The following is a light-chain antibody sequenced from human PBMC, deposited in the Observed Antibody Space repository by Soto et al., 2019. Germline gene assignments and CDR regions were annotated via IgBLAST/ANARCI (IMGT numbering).Light chain of an antibody. J-gene: IGKJ5*01. CDR2: WAS. Sequence: DIVMTQSPDSLAVSLGERATIDCKSSQSLFFNSNNKNFLAWYQQKAGQPPRLLIYWASTRESGVPDRFSGSGSGTDFPLTISNLQPEDVAVYYCQQYFGTPLTFGQGTRLEIQ. CDR3: QQYFGTPLT. V-gene: IGKV4-1*01. CDR1: QSLFFNSNNKNF.